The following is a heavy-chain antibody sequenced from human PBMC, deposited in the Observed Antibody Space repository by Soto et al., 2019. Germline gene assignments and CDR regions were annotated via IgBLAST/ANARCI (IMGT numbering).Heavy chain of an antibody. Sequence: ASVKVSCKASGYTFTSYAMHWVRQAPGQRLEWMGWINAGNGNTKYSQKFQGRVTMTRDTSTSTVYMELSSLRSEDAAVYYCARDPAPSLYSSSSAVGDYYYYYGMDVWGQGTTVTVS. V-gene: IGHV1-3*01. CDR1: GYTFTSYA. D-gene: IGHD6-6*01. CDR3: ARDPAPSLYSSSSAVGDYYYYYGMDV. J-gene: IGHJ6*02. CDR2: INAGNGNT.